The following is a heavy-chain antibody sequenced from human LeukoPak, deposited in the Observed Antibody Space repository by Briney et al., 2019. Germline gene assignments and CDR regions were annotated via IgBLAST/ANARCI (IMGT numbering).Heavy chain of an antibody. D-gene: IGHD5-24*01. J-gene: IGHJ3*02. Sequence: MSSETLSLTCTVSGGSVSSGSYYWSWIRQPPGKGLEWTGYIYHSGSTYYNPSLKSRVTISVDRSKNQFSLKLSSVTAADTAVYYCARSNLRHLGGYNSDAFDIWGQGTMVTVSS. V-gene: IGHV4-30-2*01. CDR2: IYHSGST. CDR3: ARSNLRHLGGYNSDAFDI. CDR1: GGSVSSGSYY.